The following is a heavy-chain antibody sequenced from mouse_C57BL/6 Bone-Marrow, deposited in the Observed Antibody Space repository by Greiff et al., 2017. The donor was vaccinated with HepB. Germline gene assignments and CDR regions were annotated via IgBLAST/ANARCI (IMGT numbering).Heavy chain of an antibody. D-gene: IGHD1-1*01. CDR1: GYTFTSYW. V-gene: IGHV1-50*01. CDR2: IDPSDSYT. CDR3: ARDGSITTVVATNFDY. Sequence: VQLQQPGAELVKPGASVKLSCKASGYTFTSYWMQWVKQRPGQGLEWIGEIDPSDSYTNYNQKFKGKATLTVDKSSSTAYMQLSSLTSEDSAVYYCARDGSITTVVATNFDYWGQGTTLTVSS. J-gene: IGHJ2*01.